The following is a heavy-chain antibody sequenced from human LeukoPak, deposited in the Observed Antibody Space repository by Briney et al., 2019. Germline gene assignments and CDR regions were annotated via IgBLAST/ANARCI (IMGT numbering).Heavy chain of an antibody. V-gene: IGHV4-59*04. Sequence: SETLSLTCTVSGVSISSYYWTWIRQPPGKGLEWIGNIYETGSTYYNASLQSRVTIAIDMSKNQISLRLTSVSAADTAMYYCVKSGGYGLIDYWGQGTLVTVSS. CDR2: IYETGST. J-gene: IGHJ4*02. CDR3: VKSGGYGLIDY. D-gene: IGHD6-19*01. CDR1: GVSISSYY.